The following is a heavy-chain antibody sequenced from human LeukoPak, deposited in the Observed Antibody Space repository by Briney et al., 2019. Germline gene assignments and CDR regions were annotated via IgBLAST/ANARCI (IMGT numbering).Heavy chain of an antibody. Sequence: GGSLRLSCAASGFTFSNNAMTWVRQAQWKGLEWVSTVSDDGVATYYADSVKGRFAISRDNSKDTVYLQMGSLRVEDTAVYYCAKTRMWNLRLDSWGQGTLVAVSS. V-gene: IGHV3-23*01. J-gene: IGHJ4*02. CDR2: VSDDGVAT. CDR3: AKTRMWNLRLDS. CDR1: GFTFSNNA. D-gene: IGHD1-1*01.